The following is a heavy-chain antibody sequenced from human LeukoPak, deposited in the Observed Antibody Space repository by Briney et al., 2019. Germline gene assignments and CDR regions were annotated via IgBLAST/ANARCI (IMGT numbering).Heavy chain of an antibody. D-gene: IGHD6-13*01. Sequence: PGGSLRLSCAASRFTFSDYSMSWVRQAPGKGLEWVSYISNSGSTMYYADSVKGRFTISRDNSKNTVYLQMNSLRDEDTAVYYCARDLYSRTLDHWGQGTLVTVSS. CDR3: ARDLYSRTLDH. CDR1: RFTFSDYS. CDR2: ISNSGSTM. J-gene: IGHJ4*02. V-gene: IGHV3-48*02.